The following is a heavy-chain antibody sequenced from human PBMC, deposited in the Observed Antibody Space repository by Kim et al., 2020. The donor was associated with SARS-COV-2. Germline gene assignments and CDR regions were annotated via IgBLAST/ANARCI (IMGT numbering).Heavy chain of an antibody. J-gene: IGHJ4*02. V-gene: IGHV4-39*01. CDR2: IYYSGST. CDR3: ARRPRRLGFVDY. Sequence: SETLSLTCTVSGGSISSSSYYWGWIRQPPGKGLEWIGSIYYSGSTYYNPSLKSRVTISVDTSKNQFSLKLSSVTAADTAVYYCARRPRRLGFVDYWGQGTLVTVSS. D-gene: IGHD6-25*01. CDR1: GGSISSSSYY.